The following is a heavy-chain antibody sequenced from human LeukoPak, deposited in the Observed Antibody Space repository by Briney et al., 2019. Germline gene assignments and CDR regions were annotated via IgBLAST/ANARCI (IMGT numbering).Heavy chain of an antibody. CDR1: GFTFSSYG. Sequence: GGSLRLSCAASGFTFSSYGMHWVRQAPGKGLEWVAVISYDGSNKYYADPVKGRFTISRDNSKNTLYLQMNSLRAEDTAVYYCAKARYYYGSGRSYYFDYWGQGTLVTVSS. CDR3: AKARYYYGSGRSYYFDY. V-gene: IGHV3-30*18. CDR2: ISYDGSNK. D-gene: IGHD3-10*01. J-gene: IGHJ4*02.